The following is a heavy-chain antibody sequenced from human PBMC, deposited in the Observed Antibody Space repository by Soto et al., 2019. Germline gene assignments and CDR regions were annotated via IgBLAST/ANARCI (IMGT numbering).Heavy chain of an antibody. Sequence: GASVKVSCKASGGTFSSYAITWVRQAPGQGLEWMGGIIPIFGTANYAQKFQARVTITADESTSTVYMELSSLRSEDTAVYYCAREAVADFDYWGQGTLVTVSS. J-gene: IGHJ4*02. D-gene: IGHD6-19*01. CDR1: GGTFSSYA. V-gene: IGHV1-69*13. CDR3: AREAVADFDY. CDR2: IIPIFGTA.